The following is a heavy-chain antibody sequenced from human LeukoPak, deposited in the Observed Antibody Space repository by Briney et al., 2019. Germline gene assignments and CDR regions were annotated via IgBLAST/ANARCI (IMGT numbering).Heavy chain of an antibody. CDR2: INPNSGGT. V-gene: IGHV1-2*06. Sequence: ASVKVSCKASGYTFTGYYMHWVRQAPGQGLEWIGRINPNSGGTNYAQKFQGRVTMTRDTSISTAYMELSRLRSDDTAVYYCARAGMAVAGTGGYWGQGTLVTVSS. D-gene: IGHD6-19*01. J-gene: IGHJ4*02. CDR3: ARAGMAVAGTGGY. CDR1: GYTFTGYY.